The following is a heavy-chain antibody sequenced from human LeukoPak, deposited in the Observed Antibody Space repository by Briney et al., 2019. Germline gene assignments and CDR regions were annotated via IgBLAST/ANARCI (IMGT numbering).Heavy chain of an antibody. D-gene: IGHD2-2*01. CDR1: GFTFSSYS. Sequence: QPGGSLRLSCAASGFTFSSYSMNWVRQASGKGLEWVSYISSSSSTIYYADSVKGRFTISRDNAKNSLYLQMNSLRDEDTAVYYCARDRWGYQLPWFDPWGQGTLVTVSS. CDR3: ARDRWGYQLPWFDP. V-gene: IGHV3-48*02. CDR2: ISSSSSTI. J-gene: IGHJ5*02.